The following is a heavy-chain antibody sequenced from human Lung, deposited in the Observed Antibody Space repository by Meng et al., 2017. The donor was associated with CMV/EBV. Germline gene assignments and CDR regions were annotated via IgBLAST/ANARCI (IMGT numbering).Heavy chain of an antibody. D-gene: IGHD3-10*01. CDR2: FVNNVDT. CDR1: ADTFATHG. Sequence: LLQPMRGVRRPVVSGGVSFESSADTFATHGITWLRPAPGQGLEWMGWFVNNVDTYSAQKFHGRVTMTTDTHTSTAFMDLRSLRSDDTAVYYCARGTPGRSYSDYWGQGTLVTVSS. V-gene: IGHV1-18*01. J-gene: IGHJ4*02. CDR3: ARGTPGRSYSDY.